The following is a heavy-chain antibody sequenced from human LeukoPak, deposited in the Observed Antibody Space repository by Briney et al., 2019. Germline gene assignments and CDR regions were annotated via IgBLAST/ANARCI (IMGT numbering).Heavy chain of an antibody. CDR1: GLTFSSYW. CDR2: IKPDGSEK. D-gene: IGHD1-1*01. V-gene: IGHV3-7*04. Sequence: PGGSLRLSCAGSGLTFSSYWMTWVRQAPGKGLEWVANIKPDGSEKAYVDSVKGRFTISRDNAKNSLYLQMNSLRAEDTAVYYCARKMKTGDRVGTFDIWGQGTMVTASS. J-gene: IGHJ3*02. CDR3: ARKMKTGDRVGTFDI.